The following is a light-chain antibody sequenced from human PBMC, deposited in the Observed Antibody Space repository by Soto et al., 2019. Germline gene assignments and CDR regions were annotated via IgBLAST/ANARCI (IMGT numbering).Light chain of an antibody. CDR2: EGS. V-gene: IGLV2-23*01. CDR3: CSYAGSSTFL. CDR1: SSDVGSYNL. J-gene: IGLJ1*01. Sequence: QSLLTHRAVWAGSSGQAITISCTGTSSDVGSYNLVSWYQHHRGKAPKLMIYEGSKRPSGVSNRFSGSKSGNTASLTISGLQAEDEADYYCCSYAGSSTFLFGTGTSGTGL.